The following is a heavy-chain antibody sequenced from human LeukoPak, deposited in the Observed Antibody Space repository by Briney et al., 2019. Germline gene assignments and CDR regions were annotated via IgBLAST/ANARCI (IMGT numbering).Heavy chain of an antibody. V-gene: IGHV3-13*04. Sequence: GGSLRLSCAASGFTFSSYDMHWVRQATGKGLELVSAIGTAGDTYYPGSVKGRFTISRENAKNSFYLQMNNLRAGDTAVYYCARGADYSSSWYRESDAFDIWGQGTLVTVSS. CDR2: IGTAGDT. J-gene: IGHJ3*02. CDR1: GFTFSSYD. D-gene: IGHD6-13*01. CDR3: ARGADYSSSWYRESDAFDI.